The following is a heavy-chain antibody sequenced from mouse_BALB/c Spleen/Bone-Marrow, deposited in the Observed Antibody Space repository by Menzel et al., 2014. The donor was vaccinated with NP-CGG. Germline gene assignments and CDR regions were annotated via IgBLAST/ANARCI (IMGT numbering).Heavy chain of an antibody. CDR3: ARDIGRLLFDF. D-gene: IGHD1-2*01. CDR2: IRNKANGYTT. V-gene: IGHV7-3*02. CDR1: GFTFTDYY. J-gene: IGHJ2*01. Sequence: EVQGVESGGGLVQPGGSLRLSCATSGFTFTDYYMNWVRQPPGKALEWLGFIRNKANGYTTEYSASVKGRFTISRDNSQSILYLQMNTLRAEDSATYYCARDIGRLLFDFWGQSTTLTVSS.